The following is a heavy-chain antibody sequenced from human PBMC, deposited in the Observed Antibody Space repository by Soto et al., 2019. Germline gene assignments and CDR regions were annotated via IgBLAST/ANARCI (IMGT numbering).Heavy chain of an antibody. Sequence: PSETLSLTCTVSGGSISSYYWSWIRQPPGKGLEWIGYIYYSGSTNYNPSLKSRVTISVDTSKNRFSLKLSSVTAADTAVYYCARWGVAARPRYYYYYMDVWGKGTTVTVSS. D-gene: IGHD6-6*01. CDR1: GGSISSYY. CDR2: IYYSGST. V-gene: IGHV4-59*01. J-gene: IGHJ6*03. CDR3: ARWGVAARPRYYYYYMDV.